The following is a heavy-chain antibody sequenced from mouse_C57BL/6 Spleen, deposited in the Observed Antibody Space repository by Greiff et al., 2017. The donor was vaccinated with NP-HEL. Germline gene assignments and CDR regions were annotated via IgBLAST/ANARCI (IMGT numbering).Heavy chain of an antibody. V-gene: IGHV2-2*01. Sequence: QVQLKQSGPGLVQPSQSLSITCTVSGFSLTSYGVHWVRQSPGKGLEWLGVIWSGGSTDYNAAFISRLSISKDNSKSQVFFKMNSLQADDTAIYYCALYYGSSLSYWYFDVWGTGTTVTVSS. CDR2: IWSGGST. CDR1: GFSLTSYG. CDR3: ALYYGSSLSYWYFDV. D-gene: IGHD1-1*01. J-gene: IGHJ1*03.